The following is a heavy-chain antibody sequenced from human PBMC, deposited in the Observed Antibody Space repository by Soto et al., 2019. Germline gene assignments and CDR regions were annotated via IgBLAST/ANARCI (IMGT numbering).Heavy chain of an antibody. CDR2: VSHDGVNK. CDR1: GFSFRNYN. D-gene: IGHD2-15*01. CDR3: VRETQSVMVVVPTPGSPGAFDM. V-gene: IGHV3-30-3*01. J-gene: IGHJ3*02. Sequence: QMQLVESGGGVVQPGRSLRLSCAASGFSFRNYNLHWVRQAPGKGLEWVAVVSHDGVNKHYAESVKGRLSISRDSSRDTLYLQMNSLRHEDTAVYYCVRETQSVMVVVPTPGSPGAFDMWGQGTMVTVSS.